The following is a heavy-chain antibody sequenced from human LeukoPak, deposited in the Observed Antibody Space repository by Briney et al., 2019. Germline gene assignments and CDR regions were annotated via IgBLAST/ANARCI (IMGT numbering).Heavy chain of an antibody. Sequence: GSSVKVSCKASGGTLISYAFSWMRQARGQGGEWMGRIIPIYDTEDYVQRFQGRVKINTEESTNTVYMELSSLRHEDTALYYCAREPLGCGGDCHFDYWGQGTLVTVSS. J-gene: IGHJ4*02. V-gene: IGHV1-69*05. D-gene: IGHD2-21*02. CDR2: IIPIYDTE. CDR1: GGTLISYA. CDR3: AREPLGCGGDCHFDY.